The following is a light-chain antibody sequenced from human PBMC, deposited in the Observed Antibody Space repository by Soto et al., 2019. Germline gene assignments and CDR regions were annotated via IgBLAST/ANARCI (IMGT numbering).Light chain of an antibody. J-gene: IGLJ3*02. V-gene: IGLV2-23*02. CDR1: SSDVGSYNL. Sequence: QSVLTQPASVSGSPGQSITISCTGTSSDVGSYNLVSWYQQHPGKAPKLMIYEVSKRPSGVSNRFSGSKSGNTASLTISGLQAEDEADYYCCSYASSSTLWVFGGGTQLTVL. CDR2: EVS. CDR3: CSYASSSTLWV.